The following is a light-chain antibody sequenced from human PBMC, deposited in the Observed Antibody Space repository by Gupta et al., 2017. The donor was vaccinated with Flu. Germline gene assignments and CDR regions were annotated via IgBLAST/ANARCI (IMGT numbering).Light chain of an antibody. CDR1: HGRGNRYGNKY. Sequence: VTLGKAAFSYSGTSHGRGNRYGNKYLYWYQQKPGQAPRRLIYNDSNRDCGVPDRFSGSGSGTDFTLKISRGEAEDVGVYYCTQRKCCPYAFGQGTKVDI. CDR3: TQRKCCPYA. CDR2: NDS. V-gene: IGKV2-30*01. J-gene: IGKJ2*01.